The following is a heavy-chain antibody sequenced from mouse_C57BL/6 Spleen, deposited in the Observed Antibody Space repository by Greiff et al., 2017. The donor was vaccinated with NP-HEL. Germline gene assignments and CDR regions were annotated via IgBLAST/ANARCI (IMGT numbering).Heavy chain of an antibody. D-gene: IGHD2-3*01. CDR3: AREVIYDGPTGAY. CDR2: IYPRSGNT. CDR1: GYTFTSYG. V-gene: IGHV1-81*01. Sequence: VQLQQSGAELARPGASVKLSCKASGYTFTSYGISWVKQRTGQGLEWIGEIYPRSGNTYYNEKFKGKATLTADKSSSTAYMELRSLTSEDSAVYFCAREVIYDGPTGAYWGQGTLVTVSA. J-gene: IGHJ3*01.